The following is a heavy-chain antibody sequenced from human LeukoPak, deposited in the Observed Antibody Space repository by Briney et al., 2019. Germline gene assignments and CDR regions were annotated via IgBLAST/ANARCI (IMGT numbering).Heavy chain of an antibody. CDR3: AKDYGDYFHDWFDP. Sequence: PGGSLRLSCAASGFTLSDYYMTWIRQAPGKGLEWVSSISSSSIYRYYADSVKGRFTISRDNAKKSLYLQMNSLRAEDTAVYYCAKDYGDYFHDWFDPWGQGTLVTVSS. J-gene: IGHJ5*02. D-gene: IGHD4-17*01. CDR1: GFTLSDYY. V-gene: IGHV3-11*06. CDR2: ISSSSIYR.